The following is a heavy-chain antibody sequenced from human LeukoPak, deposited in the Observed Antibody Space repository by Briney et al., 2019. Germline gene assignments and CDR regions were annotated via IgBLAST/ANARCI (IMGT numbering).Heavy chain of an antibody. Sequence: ASVKVSCKASGYTFTSYDINWVRQATGQGLEWMGWMNPNSGNTGYAQKFQGRVTITRNTSISTAYMELSSLRSEDTAVYYCAREAEDSSSWYYWGQGTLVTVSS. CDR3: AREAEDSSSWYY. V-gene: IGHV1-8*03. D-gene: IGHD6-13*01. CDR1: GYTFTSYD. J-gene: IGHJ4*02. CDR2: MNPNSGNT.